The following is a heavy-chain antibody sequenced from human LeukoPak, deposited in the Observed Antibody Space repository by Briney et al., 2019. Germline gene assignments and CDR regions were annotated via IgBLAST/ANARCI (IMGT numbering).Heavy chain of an antibody. D-gene: IGHD4-17*01. CDR3: ATDYGDYDARGWFDP. CDR2: IYYSGST. J-gene: IGHJ5*02. Sequence: SETLSLTCTVSGGSISSSSYYWGWIRQPPGKGLEWIGSIYYSGSTYYNPSLKSRVTISVDTSKNQFSLKLSSVTAADTAVYYCATDYGDYDARGWFDPWGQGTLVTVSS. V-gene: IGHV4-39*01. CDR1: GGSISSSSYY.